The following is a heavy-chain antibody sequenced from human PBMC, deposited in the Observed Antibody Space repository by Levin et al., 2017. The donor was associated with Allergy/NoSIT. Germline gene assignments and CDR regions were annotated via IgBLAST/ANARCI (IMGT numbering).Heavy chain of an antibody. V-gene: IGHV3-66*01. Sequence: LSLTCAASGFTVSSNYMSWVRQAPGKGLEWVSVIYSGGSTYYADSVKGRFTISRDNSKNTLYLQMNSLRAEDTAVYYCAREGSSSWFPHYYYGMDVWGQGTTVTVSS. D-gene: IGHD6-13*01. CDR1: GFTVSSNY. CDR2: IYSGGST. J-gene: IGHJ6*02. CDR3: AREGSSSWFPHYYYGMDV.